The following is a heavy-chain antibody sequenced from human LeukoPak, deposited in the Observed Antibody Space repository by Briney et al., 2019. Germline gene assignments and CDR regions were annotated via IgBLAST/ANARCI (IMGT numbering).Heavy chain of an antibody. CDR3: PRGVLGAADS. CDR2: INPNDGGT. D-gene: IGHD1-26*01. J-gene: IGHJ4*02. V-gene: IGHV1-2*02. Sequence: ASVKVSCKASGYSFINYYIHWVRQAPGQRLEWMGWINPNDGGTKYAQKFQARVTMAWDMSITTASMELSDLTSDDTAMYYCPRGVLGAADSWGQGTLVTVSS. CDR1: GYSFINYY.